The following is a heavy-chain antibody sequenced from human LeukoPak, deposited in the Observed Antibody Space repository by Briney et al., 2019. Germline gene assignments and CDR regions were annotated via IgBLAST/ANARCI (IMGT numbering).Heavy chain of an antibody. CDR3: ARDGRWLQYPSDY. CDR1: GFAVGSNY. V-gene: IGHV3-7*01. D-gene: IGHD5-24*01. J-gene: IGHJ4*02. CDR2: IKQDGSEK. Sequence: PGGSLRLSCVASGFAVGSNYMSWVRQAPGKGLEWVANIKQDGSEKYYVDSVKGRFTISRDNAKNSLYLQMNSLRAEDTAVYYCARDGRWLQYPSDYWGQGTLVTVSS.